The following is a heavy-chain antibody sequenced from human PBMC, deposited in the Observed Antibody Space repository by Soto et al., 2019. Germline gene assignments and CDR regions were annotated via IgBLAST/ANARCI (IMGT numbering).Heavy chain of an antibody. CDR3: VGEPKGGAYDMDV. CDR2: IWSDGSRN. Sequence: PGGSLRLSCAASRLTFSFYDMHWVRQAPGKGLEWVSLIWSDGSRNFYADSVKGRFTISRDNSKNTAYLQMTSLRAEDTAVYYCVGEPKGGAYDMDVWGQGTTVTVSS. V-gene: IGHV3-33*01. J-gene: IGHJ6*02. D-gene: IGHD3-16*01. CDR1: RLTFSFYD.